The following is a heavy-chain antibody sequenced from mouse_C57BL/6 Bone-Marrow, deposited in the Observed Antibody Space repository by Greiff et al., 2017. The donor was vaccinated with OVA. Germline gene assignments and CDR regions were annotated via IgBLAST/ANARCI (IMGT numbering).Heavy chain of an antibody. V-gene: IGHV1-81*01. Sequence: VQGVESGAELARPGASVKLSCKASGYTFTSYGISWVKQRTGQGLEWIGEIYPRSGNTYYNEKFKGKATLTADKSSSTAYMELRSLTSEDSAVYFCASKRQLRLGDYWGQGTTLTVSS. CDR2: IYPRSGNT. J-gene: IGHJ2*01. CDR3: ASKRQLRLGDY. D-gene: IGHD3-2*02. CDR1: GYTFTSYG.